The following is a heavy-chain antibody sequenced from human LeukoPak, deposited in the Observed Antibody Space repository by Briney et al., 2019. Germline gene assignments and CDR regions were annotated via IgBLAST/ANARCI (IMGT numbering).Heavy chain of an antibody. D-gene: IGHD3-16*01. CDR2: ISGRDGST. J-gene: IGHJ4*02. CDR1: GFTFSSYA. CDR3: AKSGAVRFDY. Sequence: GGSLRLSCAASGFTFSSYAMSWVRQAPGKGLEWVSSISGRDGSTYYADSVKGRFTISRDNSKNTLYLQMNSLRAEDTAVYYCAKSGAVRFDYWGQGTPVTVSS. V-gene: IGHV3-23*01.